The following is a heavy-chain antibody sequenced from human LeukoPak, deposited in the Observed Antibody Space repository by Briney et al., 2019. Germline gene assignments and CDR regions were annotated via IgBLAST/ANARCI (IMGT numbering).Heavy chain of an antibody. J-gene: IGHJ4*01. CDR1: GGSLSNSSYY. Sequence: SGTLSVTCTDCGGSLSNSSYYWGWTRHPPGKGREWSGWTFYSGSTYYNPSLKSRVAISVDTSKIPFSLKLSSVTAADPAVYFCARHSSYVSPVRYWGQGTLVTVSP. V-gene: IGHV4-39*01. CDR3: ARHSSYVSPVRY. CDR2: TFYSGST. D-gene: IGHD3-10*02.